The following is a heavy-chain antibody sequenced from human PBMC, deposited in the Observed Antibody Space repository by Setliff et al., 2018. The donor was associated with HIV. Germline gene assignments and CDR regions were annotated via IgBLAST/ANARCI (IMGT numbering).Heavy chain of an antibody. CDR2: LPHSGAT. CDR1: GGSIRSRDYS. Sequence: PSETLSLTCTVSGGSIRSRDYSWGWIRQPPGKGLEWIVSLPHSGATFYYPSLKSRVTMSVDTSKNQFSLRLSSVTATDTAVYYCARHRASSSGFPLDFWGQGILVTVSS. D-gene: IGHD6-6*01. J-gene: IGHJ4*02. CDR3: ARHRASSSGFPLDF. V-gene: IGHV4-39*01.